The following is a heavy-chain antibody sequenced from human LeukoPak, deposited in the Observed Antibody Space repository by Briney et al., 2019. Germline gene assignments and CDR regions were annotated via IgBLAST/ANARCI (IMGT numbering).Heavy chain of an antibody. CDR3: ARDLYSSGWYGGLDY. V-gene: IGHV3-30*02. J-gene: IGHJ4*02. D-gene: IGHD6-19*01. Sequence: PGGSLRLSCAASGFTFSSYGIHWVRQAPGKGLEWVTFIGYDGRNKYYADSVKGRFTISRDNSKNTLYLQMNSLRAEDTAVYYCARDLYSSGWYGGLDYWGQGTLVTVSS. CDR2: IGYDGRNK. CDR1: GFTFSSYG.